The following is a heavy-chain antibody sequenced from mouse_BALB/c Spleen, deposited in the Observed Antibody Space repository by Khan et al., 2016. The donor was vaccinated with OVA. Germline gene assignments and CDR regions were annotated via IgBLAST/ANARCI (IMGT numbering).Heavy chain of an antibody. Sequence: EVQLQESGPGLVKPSQTVSLTCTVTGISITSGNYRWSWIRQFPGNKLEWIGNIYYSGTVTYNPSLTSRTTITRDTSKNQFFLEMNSLTAEDTATYYCAGDYGSLYWYFDVWGAGTTVNVSS. J-gene: IGHJ1*01. CDR3: AGDYGSLYWYFDV. CDR2: IYYSGTV. V-gene: IGHV3-5*02. D-gene: IGHD1-1*01. CDR1: GISITSGNYR.